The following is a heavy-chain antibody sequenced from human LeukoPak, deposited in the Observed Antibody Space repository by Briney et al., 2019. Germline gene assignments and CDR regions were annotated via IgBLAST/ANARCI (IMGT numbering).Heavy chain of an antibody. D-gene: IGHD3-10*01. CDR3: AKEVPTYYYYMDV. CDR2: IRYDGSNK. V-gene: IGHV3-30*02. J-gene: IGHJ6*03. Sequence: GGSLRLSCAASGFTFSSYGMHWVRQAPGKGLEWVAFIRYDGSNKYYADSVKGRFTISRDNSKNTLYLQMNSLRAEDTAVYYCAKEVPTYYYYMDVWGKGTTVTVSS. CDR1: GFTFSSYG.